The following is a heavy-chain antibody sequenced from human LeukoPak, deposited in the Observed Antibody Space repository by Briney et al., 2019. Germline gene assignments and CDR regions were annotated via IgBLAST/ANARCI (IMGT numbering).Heavy chain of an antibody. Sequence: VASVKVSCKVSGYTFTDYYMHWVQQAPGKGLEWMGLVDPEDGETIYAEKFQARVTITADTSTDTAYMELHSLSSEDTDLYKCATPIYADYVDYGGQGTLVTVSS. CDR3: ATPIYADYVDY. J-gene: IGHJ4*02. V-gene: IGHV1-69-2*01. CDR2: VDPEDGET. CDR1: GYTFTDYY. D-gene: IGHD5/OR15-5a*01.